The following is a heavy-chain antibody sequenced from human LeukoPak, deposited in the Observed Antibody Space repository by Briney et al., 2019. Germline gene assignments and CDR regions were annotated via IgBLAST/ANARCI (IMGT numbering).Heavy chain of an antibody. D-gene: IGHD3-10*01. CDR3: ARAFGEGTNYYYYYMDV. CDR1: GFTFSSYA. Sequence: PGGSLRLSCAASGFTFSSYAMSWVRQAPGKGLEWVSAISGSGGSTYYADSVKGRFTISRDNSKNTLYLQMNSLRAEDTAVYYFARAFGEGTNYYYYYMDVWGKGTTVTVAS. V-gene: IGHV3-23*01. CDR2: ISGSGGST. J-gene: IGHJ6*03.